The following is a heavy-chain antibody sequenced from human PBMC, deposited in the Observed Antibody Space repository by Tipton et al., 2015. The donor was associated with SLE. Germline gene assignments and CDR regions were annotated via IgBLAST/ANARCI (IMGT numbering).Heavy chain of an antibody. J-gene: IGHJ4*02. D-gene: IGHD6-19*01. V-gene: IGHV3-43*02. CDR1: GFIFDDYA. CDR3: AKGSQWLTDY. Sequence: LRLSCAASGFIFDDYAMHWVRQAPGKGLEWVSLISRDGGSTYYAESVKGRFTISRDGSKNSLYLQMDSLRTEDTALYYCAKGSQWLTDYWGQGTLVTVSS. CDR2: ISRDGGST.